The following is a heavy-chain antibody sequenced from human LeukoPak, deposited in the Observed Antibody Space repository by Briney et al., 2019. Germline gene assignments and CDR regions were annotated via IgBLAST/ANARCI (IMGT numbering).Heavy chain of an antibody. CDR1: GFIFNSHA. CDR3: AKDTSIGRYCTNGVCSPFDY. Sequence: GGSLRLSCAASGFIFNSHAITWVRQAPGKGLEWVSAISDTGATTYDADSVKGRFTISRDNSRSTLYLQMNSLRAEDTALYYCAKDTSIGRYCTNGVCSPFDYWGQGTLVTVSS. V-gene: IGHV3-23*01. J-gene: IGHJ4*02. CDR2: ISDTGATT. D-gene: IGHD2-8*01.